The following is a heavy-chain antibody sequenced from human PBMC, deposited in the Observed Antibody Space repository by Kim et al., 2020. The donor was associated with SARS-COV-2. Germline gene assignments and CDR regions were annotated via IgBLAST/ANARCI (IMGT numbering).Heavy chain of an antibody. CDR1: GFTFSSYA. D-gene: IGHD6-19*01. Sequence: GGSLRLSCAASGFTFSSYAMHWVRQAPGKGLEWVAVISHDGSNKYYADSVKGRFTISRDNSKNTLSLQMNSLRADDTAVYYCARDLKGSSGWYRGPVGYWGQGTLVTVSS. J-gene: IGHJ4*02. CDR2: ISHDGSNK. V-gene: IGHV3-33*05. CDR3: ARDLKGSSGWYRGPVGY.